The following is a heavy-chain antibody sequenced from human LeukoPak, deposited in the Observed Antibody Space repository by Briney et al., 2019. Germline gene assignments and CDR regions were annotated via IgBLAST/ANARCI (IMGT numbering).Heavy chain of an antibody. CDR1: GGTFSSYA. Sequence: SVKVSCKASGGTFSSYAISWVRQAPGQGLEWMGRIIPILGIANYAQKFQGRVTITADKSTSTAYMELSSLRSEDTAVYYCARPPQLVVAAGTYNWFDPWGQGTLVTVSS. V-gene: IGHV1-69*04. J-gene: IGHJ5*02. CDR2: IIPILGIA. CDR3: ARPPQLVVAAGTYNWFDP. D-gene: IGHD6-13*01.